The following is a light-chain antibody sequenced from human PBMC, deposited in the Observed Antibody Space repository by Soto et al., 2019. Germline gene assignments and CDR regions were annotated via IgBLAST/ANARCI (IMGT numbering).Light chain of an antibody. J-gene: IGKJ2*01. CDR2: GAF. Sequence: ETVLTQSPATLSVSPGERATFSCKASQSVTTNLAWYQQKPGQVPRLLISGAFTRATGIPARFSGSGSGTEFTLSISSLQSEDFAIYHCQQYHSWPHTFGQGTKLEIK. CDR3: QQYHSWPHT. V-gene: IGKV3-15*01. CDR1: QSVTTN.